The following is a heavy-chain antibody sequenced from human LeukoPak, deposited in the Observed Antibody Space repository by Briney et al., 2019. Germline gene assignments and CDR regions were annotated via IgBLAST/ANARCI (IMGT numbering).Heavy chain of an antibody. D-gene: IGHD3-10*01. CDR3: ARGRPTNYYGSGVPFDY. Sequence: TSETLSLTCAVYGGSFSGYYWSWIRQPPGKGLEWIGEINHSGSTNYSPSLKSRVTISVDTSKNQFSLKLSSVTAADTAVYYCARGRPTNYYGSGVPFDYWGQGTLVTVSP. J-gene: IGHJ4*02. CDR1: GGSFSGYY. CDR2: INHSGST. V-gene: IGHV4-34*01.